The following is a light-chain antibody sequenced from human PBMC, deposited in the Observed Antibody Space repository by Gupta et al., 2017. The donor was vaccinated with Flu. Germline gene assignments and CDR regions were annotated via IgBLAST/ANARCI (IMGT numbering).Light chain of an antibody. Sequence: ELVLTQSPGTLSLSPGERATLSCRASQSVSSSYLAWYQQKPGQAPRLLIYGAASRATGSPDRCSGSGSGTDFTLTISRLEPEDFAVYYCQQYGSTLLTFGGGTKVEIK. CDR2: GAA. CDR1: QSVSSSY. CDR3: QQYGSTLLT. J-gene: IGKJ4*01. V-gene: IGKV3-20*01.